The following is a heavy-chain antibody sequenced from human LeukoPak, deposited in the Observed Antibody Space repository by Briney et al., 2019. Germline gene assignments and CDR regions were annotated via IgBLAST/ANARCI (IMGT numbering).Heavy chain of an antibody. Sequence: PSETLSLTCTVSGGSISSGSYYWSWIRQPAGKGLEWIGRIYTSGSTNYNPSLKSRVTISVDTSKNQFSLKLSSVTAADTAVYYCASLSGGDYETDYWGQGTLVTVSS. D-gene: IGHD4-17*01. V-gene: IGHV4-61*02. CDR1: GGSISSGSYY. J-gene: IGHJ4*02. CDR3: ASLSGGDYETDY. CDR2: IYTSGST.